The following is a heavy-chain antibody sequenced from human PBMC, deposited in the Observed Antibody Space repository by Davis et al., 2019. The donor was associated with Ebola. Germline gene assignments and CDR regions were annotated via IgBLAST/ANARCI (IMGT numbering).Heavy chain of an antibody. V-gene: IGHV1-69*06. CDR3: AREVHYYGSGSYIGV. J-gene: IGHJ6*02. CDR2: IIPIFGTA. D-gene: IGHD3-10*01. Sequence: SVKVSCKASGGTFSSYAISWVRQAPGQGLEWMGGIIPIFGTANYAQKFQGRVTITADKSTSIAYMELSSLRSEDTAVYYCAREVHYYGSGSYIGVWGQGTTVTVSS. CDR1: GGTFSSYA.